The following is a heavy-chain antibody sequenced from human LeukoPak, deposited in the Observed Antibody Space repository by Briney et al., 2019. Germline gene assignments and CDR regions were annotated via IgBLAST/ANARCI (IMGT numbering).Heavy chain of an antibody. CDR1: GFTFSSYS. CDR2: ISRDSKRI. Sequence: PGGSLRLSCAASGFTFSSYSMNWVRQAPGKGLEWVSYISRDSKRIYEADSARGRFTISRDNARNSLFLQMNSLRVEDTAVYYCAREPIAVAGTGAYYFDYWGQGTLVTVSS. V-gene: IGHV3-48*01. J-gene: IGHJ4*02. CDR3: AREPIAVAGTGAYYFDY. D-gene: IGHD6-19*01.